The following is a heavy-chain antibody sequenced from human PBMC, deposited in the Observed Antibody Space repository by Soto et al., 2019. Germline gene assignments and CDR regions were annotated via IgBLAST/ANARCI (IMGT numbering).Heavy chain of an antibody. CDR3: ARESGSAVPHFFDN. CDR1: GFTFNRYA. CDR2: ISGSGGRT. J-gene: IGHJ4*02. V-gene: IGHV3-23*01. Sequence: PGRSLRLSCGGCGFTFNRYAMSWVRQAPGKGLEWVSSISGSGGRTYYADSVKGRFAIPRDNSDNTLYLHMNTVRADDTATYFCARESGSAVPHFFDNWGLGILVTVS. D-gene: IGHD1-26*01.